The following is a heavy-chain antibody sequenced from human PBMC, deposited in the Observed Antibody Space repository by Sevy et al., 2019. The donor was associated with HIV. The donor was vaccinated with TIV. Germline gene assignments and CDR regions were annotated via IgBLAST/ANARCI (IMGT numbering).Heavy chain of an antibody. Sequence: SGPTLVKPTQPLTLTCTFSEFSLSTIGVAVGWIRQPPGRALEWLALIYWDDHKVYSPSLKSRLTITKDTSKNPVVLKLTNVNPVDTATYSCAHRQPLYLGSRLGDFDYWGQGILVTVSS. J-gene: IGHJ4*02. CDR2: IYWDDHK. V-gene: IGHV2-5*02. D-gene: IGHD2-21*01. CDR1: EFSLSTIGVA. CDR3: AHRQPLYLGSRLGDFDY.